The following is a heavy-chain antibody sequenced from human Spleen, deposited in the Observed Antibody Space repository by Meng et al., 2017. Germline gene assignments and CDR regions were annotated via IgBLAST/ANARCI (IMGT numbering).Heavy chain of an antibody. CDR1: GVSISSSTYY. CDR3: AKYSYGLGDYFDY. V-gene: IGHV3-23*01. J-gene: IGHJ4*02. CDR2: LSGGGFTT. D-gene: IGHD3-10*01. Sequence: ETLSLTCTVSGVSISSSTYYWGWIRQPPGKGLEWLAALSGGGFTTYYADSVKGRFTISRHNSKNTLYLQVNSLRAEDTALYYCAKYSYGLGDYFDYWGQGALVTVSS.